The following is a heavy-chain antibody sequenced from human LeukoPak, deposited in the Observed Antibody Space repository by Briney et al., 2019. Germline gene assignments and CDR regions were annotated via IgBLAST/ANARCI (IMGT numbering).Heavy chain of an antibody. Sequence: PGGSLRLSCAASGFTFSSYAMHWVRQAPGKGLEYVSAISSNGGSTYYANSVKSRFTISRDNSKNTLYLQMGSLRAEDMAVYYCARGRVPAATPNAFDIWGQGTMVTVSS. V-gene: IGHV3-64*01. D-gene: IGHD2-2*01. CDR2: ISSNGGST. CDR3: ARGRVPAATPNAFDI. J-gene: IGHJ3*02. CDR1: GFTFSSYA.